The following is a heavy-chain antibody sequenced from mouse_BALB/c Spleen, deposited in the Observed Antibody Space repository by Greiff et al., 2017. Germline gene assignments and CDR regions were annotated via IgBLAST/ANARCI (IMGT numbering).Heavy chain of an antibody. CDR3: ARTGRGVSYAMDY. J-gene: IGHJ4*01. CDR2: IYPGNVNT. Sequence: QVQLQQSGPELVKPGASVRISCKASGYTFTSYYIHWVKQRPGQGLEWIGWIYPGNVNTKYNEKFKGKATLTADKSSSTAYMQLSSLTSEDSAVYFCARTGRGVSYAMDYWGQGTSVTVSS. CDR1: GYTFTSYY. V-gene: IGHV1S56*01. D-gene: IGHD4-1*01.